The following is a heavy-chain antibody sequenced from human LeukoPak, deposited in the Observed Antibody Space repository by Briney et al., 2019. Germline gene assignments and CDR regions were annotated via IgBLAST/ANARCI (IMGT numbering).Heavy chain of an antibody. CDR1: GFTFSSYA. CDR3: AKSLIPAAEGKNWFDP. Sequence: GGSLRLSCAASGFTFSSYAMSWVRQAPGKGLEWVSAISGSGGSTYYADSVKGRFTISRDNSKNTLYLQMNSLRAEDTAVYYCAKSLIPAAEGKNWFDPWGQGTLVTVSS. V-gene: IGHV3-23*01. CDR2: ISGSGGST. J-gene: IGHJ5*02. D-gene: IGHD2-2*01.